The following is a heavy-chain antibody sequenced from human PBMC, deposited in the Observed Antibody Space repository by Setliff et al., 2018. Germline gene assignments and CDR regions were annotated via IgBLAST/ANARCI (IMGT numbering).Heavy chain of an antibody. V-gene: IGHV4-38-2*02. Sequence: SETLSLTCAVSGYSISSGYYWGWIRQPPGKGLEWIGSIYHSGSTYYNPSLKSRVTISVDTSKNQFSLKLSSVTSADMAVYYCAREQWLDPPGYYYMDVWAKGTTVTVSS. CDR1: GYSISSGYY. D-gene: IGHD6-19*01. J-gene: IGHJ6*03. CDR3: AREQWLDPPGYYYMDV. CDR2: IYHSGST.